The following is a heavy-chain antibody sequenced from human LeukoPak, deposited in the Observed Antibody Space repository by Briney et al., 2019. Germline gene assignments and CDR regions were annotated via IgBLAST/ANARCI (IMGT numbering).Heavy chain of an antibody. V-gene: IGHV3-7*01. CDR2: ITPDGSDR. CDR1: GFTFNNYW. Sequence: GGSLRLSRAVSGFTFNNYWMSWVRQAPGKGLEWVANITPDGSDRYYVDSLKGRVTISRDNTKSSLYLQLNSLRAEDTAVYYCIPGGLAVSGIDYWGQGALVTVSS. D-gene: IGHD6-19*01. CDR3: IPGGLAVSGIDY. J-gene: IGHJ4*02.